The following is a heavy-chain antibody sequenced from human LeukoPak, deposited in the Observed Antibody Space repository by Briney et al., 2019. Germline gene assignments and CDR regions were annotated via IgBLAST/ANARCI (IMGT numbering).Heavy chain of an antibody. CDR3: ASQFPDIVVVVTAPPDFDF. J-gene: IGHJ4*02. Sequence: QPGGSLRLSCAASGFTFSNFAMTWVRQAPGKGLEWVSSISGSGGSRYYVDSVKGRFTISRDKSKNTLYWQMNNLRAEDTAVYYCASQFPDIVVVVTAPPDFDFWGQGTLVTVSS. CDR2: ISGSGGSR. CDR1: GFTFSNFA. V-gene: IGHV3-23*01. D-gene: IGHD2-15*01.